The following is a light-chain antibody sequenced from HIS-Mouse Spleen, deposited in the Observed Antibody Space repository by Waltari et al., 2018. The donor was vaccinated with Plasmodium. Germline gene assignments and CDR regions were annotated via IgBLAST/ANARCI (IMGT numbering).Light chain of an antibody. CDR2: EDS. J-gene: IGLJ3*02. Sequence: SYELTQPPSVSVSPGQTARITCPGDALPKKYAYWYQQKSGQAPVLVIYEDSKPPSVSPERVSGSSSGTMATLTISGAQVEDEADYYCYSTDSSGNHRVFGGGTKLTVL. V-gene: IGLV3-10*01. CDR1: ALPKKY. CDR3: YSTDSSGNHRV.